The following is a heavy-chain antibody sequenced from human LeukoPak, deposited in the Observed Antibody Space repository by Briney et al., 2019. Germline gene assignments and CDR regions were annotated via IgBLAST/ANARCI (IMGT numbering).Heavy chain of an antibody. D-gene: IGHD2-15*01. J-gene: IGHJ3*02. Sequence: SETLSLTCTVSGGSISSYYWSWIRQPPGKGLEWIGYIYYSGSTNYNPSLKSRVTISVDTSKNQFSLKLSSVTAADTAVYYCASPGLGYCSGGSCYGGAFDIWGQGTMVTVSS. CDR3: ASPGLGYCSGGSCYGGAFDI. V-gene: IGHV4-59*01. CDR2: IYYSGST. CDR1: GGSISSYY.